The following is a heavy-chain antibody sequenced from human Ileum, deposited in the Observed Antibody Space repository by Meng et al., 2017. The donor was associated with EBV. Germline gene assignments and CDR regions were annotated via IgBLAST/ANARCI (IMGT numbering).Heavy chain of an antibody. CDR1: GGSISSSNYC. D-gene: IGHD4-17*01. J-gene: IGHJ4*02. V-gene: IGHV4-39*01. CDR2: ICYTDYT. CDR3: AMGPDYAKTGY. Sequence: QPLLKESGPGLVKPSETLSLTCSVSGGSISSSNYCWGWIRQPPGKGLEWIQSICYTDYTYYNPSLKSRVTISADKSKNQFSLRLNSLTAADTAVYYCAMGPDYAKTGYWGQGTLVTVSS.